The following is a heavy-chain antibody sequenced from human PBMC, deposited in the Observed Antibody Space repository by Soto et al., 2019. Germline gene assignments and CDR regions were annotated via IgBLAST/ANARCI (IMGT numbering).Heavy chain of an antibody. V-gene: IGHV4-30-4*01. CDR3: ARGPTYYYGSGSYCLDY. D-gene: IGHD3-10*01. CDR2: IYYSGST. Sequence: QVQLQESGPGLVKPSQTLSLTCTVSGGSISSGDYYWSWIRQPPGKGLEGIGYIYYSGSTYYNPSLKSRVTISVDTSKNQFSLKLSSVTAADTAVYYCARGPTYYYGSGSYCLDYWGQGTLVTVSS. CDR1: GGSISSGDYY. J-gene: IGHJ4*02.